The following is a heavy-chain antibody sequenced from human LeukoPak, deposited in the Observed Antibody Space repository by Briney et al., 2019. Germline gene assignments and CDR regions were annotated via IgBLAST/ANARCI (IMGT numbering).Heavy chain of an antibody. D-gene: IGHD5-18*01. CDR3: ARTRLWPTGTFDY. J-gene: IGHJ4*02. V-gene: IGHV4-34*01. Sequence: SETLSLTCAVYGGSFSGYYWGWIRQPPGKGLEWIGEINHGGYTNYNPSLKSRVTISVDTSRNQFSLNLISVTAADTAVYYCARTRLWPTGTFDYWGQGTLVTVSS. CDR2: INHGGYT. CDR1: GGSFSGYY.